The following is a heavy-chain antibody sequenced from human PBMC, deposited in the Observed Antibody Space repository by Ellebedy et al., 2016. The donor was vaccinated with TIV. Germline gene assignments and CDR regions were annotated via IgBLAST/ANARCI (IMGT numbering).Heavy chain of an antibody. CDR2: INPNIGTT. CDR1: GYTFTGNY. J-gene: IGHJ4*02. CDR3: ARYYWSQRHVDY. Sequence: AASVKVSCKASGYTFTGNYIHWVRQAPGPGLEWMGWINPNIGTTNYAQKFQGRVTMTRDTSISTAYMDLIRLTSDDTAVYYCARYYWSQRHVDYWGQGTLVTVSS. D-gene: IGHD1-20*01. V-gene: IGHV1-2*02.